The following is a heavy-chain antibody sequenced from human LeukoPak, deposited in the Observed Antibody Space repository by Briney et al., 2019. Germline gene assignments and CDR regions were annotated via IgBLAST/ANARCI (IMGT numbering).Heavy chain of an antibody. V-gene: IGHV3-21*06. CDR3: ARETISDSRPSCFDP. Sequence: PGGSLRLSCTASGFEFRSYSMAWVRQGPGKGLEWVSSISSVPYTYYGDSVKGRFTISRDNANSTLFLQMDSLTVEDTAVYYCARETISDSRPSCFDPWGQGTRVIVSS. CDR2: ISSVPYT. CDR1: GFEFRSYS. D-gene: IGHD3-9*01. J-gene: IGHJ5*02.